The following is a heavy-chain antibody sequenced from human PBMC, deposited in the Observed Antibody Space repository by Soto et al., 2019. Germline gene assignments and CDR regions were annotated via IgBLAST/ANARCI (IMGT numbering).Heavy chain of an antibody. CDR1: GGTFGIYV. V-gene: IGHV1-69*12. CDR2: IIAFSDIV. Sequence: QVQLVQSGAEVKKPGSSVKVSCKASGGTFGIYVITWVRQAPGQGLEWMGGIIAFSDIVNYTQKLQGRVTITADESTSTAYLDLSSLRSDDTAVYYCARSLYSSSWYHSGNSYYYYGMDVWGQGTTVTVSS. D-gene: IGHD6-13*01. CDR3: ARSLYSSSWYHSGNSYYYYGMDV. J-gene: IGHJ6*02.